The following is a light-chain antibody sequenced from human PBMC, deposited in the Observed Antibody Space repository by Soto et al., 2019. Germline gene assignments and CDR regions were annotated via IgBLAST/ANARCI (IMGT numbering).Light chain of an antibody. Sequence: DIQMTQSPSSLSASVGDRVTITCRASQGVGNSLAWIQQKPGKAPKSLICAASSLQSGVPSKFSGSGSGTDFTLTISSLQPEDFAIYYCQQYNTYPCTFGPGTKVEIK. CDR1: QGVGNS. J-gene: IGKJ1*01. CDR3: QQYNTYPCT. CDR2: AAS. V-gene: IGKV1-16*02.